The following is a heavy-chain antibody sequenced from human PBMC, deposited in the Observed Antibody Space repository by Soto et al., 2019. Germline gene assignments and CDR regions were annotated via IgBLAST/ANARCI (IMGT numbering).Heavy chain of an antibody. CDR1: GXPLSTYA. D-gene: IGHD2-2*01. CDR3: ARTDCSSSDCPRDLVGAVTMDY. J-gene: IGHJ4*02. V-gene: IGHV3-33*01. CDR2: VWYDGTDK. Sequence: GSLRLSCAASGXPLSTYAMHWVRQAPVKGLEGGAVVWYDGTDKNYADSVKGRLTIPRDNSKSTLYLQMEHLRVEDTGVYHCARTDCSSSDCPRDLVGAVTMDYWGQGTPVTVSS.